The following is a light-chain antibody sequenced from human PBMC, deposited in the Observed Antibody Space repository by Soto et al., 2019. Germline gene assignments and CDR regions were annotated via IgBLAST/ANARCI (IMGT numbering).Light chain of an antibody. J-gene: IGLJ1*01. V-gene: IGLV2-8*01. Sequence: QSVLTQPASVSGSPGQSITISCTGTSSDVGGYNYVSWYQQHPGKAPKLMIYEVSKRPSGVPDRFSGSKSGNTASLTVSGLQAEDEADYYCSSYAGNKNVFGTGTKATVL. CDR3: SSYAGNKNV. CDR1: SSDVGGYNY. CDR2: EVS.